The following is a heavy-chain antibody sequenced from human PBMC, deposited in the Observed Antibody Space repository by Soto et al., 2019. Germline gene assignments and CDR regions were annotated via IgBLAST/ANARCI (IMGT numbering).Heavy chain of an antibody. Sequence: QLQLQESGPGLVKPSETLSLTCTVSGGSISSSSYYWGWIRQPPGKGLEWIGSIYYSGSTYYNPSLKSRVTISVDTSKNQFSLKLSSVTAADTAVYYCARQGDKRGYSRNWFDPWGQGTLVTVSS. CDR3: ARQGDKRGYSRNWFDP. CDR2: IYYSGST. V-gene: IGHV4-39*01. J-gene: IGHJ5*02. D-gene: IGHD5-18*01. CDR1: GGSISSSSYY.